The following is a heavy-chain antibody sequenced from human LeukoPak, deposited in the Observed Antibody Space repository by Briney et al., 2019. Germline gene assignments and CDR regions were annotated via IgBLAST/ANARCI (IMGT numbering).Heavy chain of an antibody. CDR1: GYTFTGYY. Sequence: ASVKVSCKASGYTFTGYYIHWVRQAPGQGLEWMGWINPNTGDTNYAQKFQGRVTMTRDTSISTVYMELTSLTSDDTAVFYCARAADPVHYMDVWGKGTTVTVSS. CDR2: INPNTGDT. J-gene: IGHJ6*03. V-gene: IGHV1-2*02. CDR3: ARAADPVHYMDV.